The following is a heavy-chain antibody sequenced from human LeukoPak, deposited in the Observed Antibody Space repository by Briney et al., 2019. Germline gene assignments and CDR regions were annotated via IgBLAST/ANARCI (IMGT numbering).Heavy chain of an antibody. J-gene: IGHJ4*02. CDR1: GFTFSSYG. V-gene: IGHV3-48*01. Sequence: GGSLRLSCAASGFTFSSYGMSWVRQAPGKGLEWVSYISSSSSTIYYADSVKGRFTISRDNAKNSLYLQMNSLRAEDTAVYYCVREDIGEIAAPKSHFDYWGQGTLVTVSS. D-gene: IGHD6-13*01. CDR2: ISSSSSTI. CDR3: VREDIGEIAAPKSHFDY.